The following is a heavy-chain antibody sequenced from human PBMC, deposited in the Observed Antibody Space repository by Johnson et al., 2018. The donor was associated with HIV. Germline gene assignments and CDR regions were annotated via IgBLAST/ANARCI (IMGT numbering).Heavy chain of an antibody. J-gene: IGHJ3*02. CDR3: ARDKYGVPSGAFDI. CDR1: GFTFDDYG. V-gene: IGHV3-20*04. Sequence: VQLVESGGGVVRPGGSLRLSCAASGFTFDDYGMNWVRQAPGKGLEWVCGIDGNGGNKPYADPVKGRFTISSANAKNSLDLQMNSLRAEDTALYYCARDKYGVPSGAFDIWGQGTMVSVSS. D-gene: IGHD4-17*01. CDR2: IDGNGGNK.